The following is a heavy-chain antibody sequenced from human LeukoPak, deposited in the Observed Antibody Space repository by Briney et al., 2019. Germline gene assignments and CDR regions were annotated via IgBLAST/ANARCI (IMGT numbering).Heavy chain of an antibody. J-gene: IGHJ4*02. D-gene: IGHD3-9*01. CDR2: IYSGGNT. Sequence: PGGSLRLSCAASGFTFSSYAMSWVRQAPGKGLEWVSVIYSGGNTYYADSVKGRFTISRDNFNNTLYLQMNGLRAEDTAEYYCARDKRRRFFDWLFIDYWGQGTLVTVSS. V-gene: IGHV3-23*03. CDR1: GFTFSSYA. CDR3: ARDKRRRFFDWLFIDY.